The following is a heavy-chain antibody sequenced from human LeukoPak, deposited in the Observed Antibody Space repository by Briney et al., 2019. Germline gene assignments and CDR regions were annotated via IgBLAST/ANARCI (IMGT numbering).Heavy chain of an antibody. CDR1: GFIFSNCA. CDR3: ARDFSSGWPYYFDY. D-gene: IGHD6-19*01. V-gene: IGHV3-30-3*01. J-gene: IGHJ4*02. Sequence: GGSLRLSCAASGFIFSNCAMHWVRQAPGKGLEWVGVVSYDGTNKYYADSVKGRFSISRGNAKNTLYLQMNSLRAEDTAVYYCARDFSSGWPYYFDYWGQGILVTVSS. CDR2: VSYDGTNK.